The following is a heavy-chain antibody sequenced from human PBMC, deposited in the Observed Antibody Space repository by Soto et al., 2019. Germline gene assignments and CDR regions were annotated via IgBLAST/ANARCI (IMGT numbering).Heavy chain of an antibody. J-gene: IGHJ4*02. D-gene: IGHD2-2*01. V-gene: IGHV3-11*06. Sequence: GGSLRLSCAASGFTFSDYYMSWIRQAPGKGLEWVSYISSSSSYTNYADSVKGRFTISRDNAKNSLYLQMNSLRAEDTAVYYWARVGRYCSSTSCYAKYYFDYWGQGTLVTVSS. CDR3: ARVGRYCSSTSCYAKYYFDY. CDR1: GFTFSDYY. CDR2: ISSSSSYT.